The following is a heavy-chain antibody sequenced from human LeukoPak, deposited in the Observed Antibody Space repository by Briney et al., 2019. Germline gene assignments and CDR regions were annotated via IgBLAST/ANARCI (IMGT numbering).Heavy chain of an antibody. V-gene: IGHV3-30*18. CDR1: GFTFTNYG. CDR3: AKGRYSGTYPAPEFDY. D-gene: IGHD1-26*01. Sequence: GGSLRLSCAASGFTFTNYGIHWVRQAPGKGLEWMAAISYDGNNKYYADSVKGRFTISRDNSKNTLFPQMDSLRPEDTAVYYCAKGRYSGTYPAPEFDYWGQGTLVTVSS. CDR2: ISYDGNNK. J-gene: IGHJ4*02.